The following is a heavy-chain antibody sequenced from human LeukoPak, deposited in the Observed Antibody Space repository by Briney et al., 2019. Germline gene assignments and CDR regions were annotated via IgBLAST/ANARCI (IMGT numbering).Heavy chain of an antibody. CDR3: TTEYYGGFDY. J-gene: IGHJ4*02. D-gene: IGHD3-16*01. CDR1: GFDFSNYW. Sequence: GGSLRLSCAASGFDFSNYWMYWVRQAPGKGLEWVGRVKNRGDGRTTDYAAPVKGRFTISRDDSKRTVYLQMNSLKTEDTAVYFCTTEYYGGFDYWGQGTLVTVSS. V-gene: IGHV3-15*07. CDR2: VKNRGDGRTT.